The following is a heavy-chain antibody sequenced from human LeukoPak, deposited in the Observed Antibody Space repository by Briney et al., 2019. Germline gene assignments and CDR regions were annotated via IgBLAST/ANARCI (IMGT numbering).Heavy chain of an antibody. CDR1: GYTLTELS. V-gene: IGHV1-24*01. CDR3: ATAPRYYYDSSGYPTYYFDY. CDR2: FDPEDGET. Sequence: EASVKVSCKVSGYTLTELSMHWERQAPGKGLEWMGGFDPEDGETIYAQKFQGRVTMTEDTSTDTAYMELSSLRSEDTAVYYCATAPRYYYDSSGYPTYYFDYWGQGTLVTVSS. J-gene: IGHJ4*02. D-gene: IGHD3-22*01.